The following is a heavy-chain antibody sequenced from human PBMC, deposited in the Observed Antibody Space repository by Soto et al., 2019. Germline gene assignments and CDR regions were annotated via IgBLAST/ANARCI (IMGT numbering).Heavy chain of an antibody. D-gene: IGHD3-3*01. CDR2: ARDKGSGYTT. CDR3: ARTPQSGNDFHV. J-gene: IGHJ6*02. V-gene: IGHV3-72*01. CDR1: GFTLSDHY. Sequence: EVQVVESGGGWVQPGGSLRLSCAASGFTLSDHYMDWVRQAPGKGLEWVGRARDKGSGYTTEYAASVKGRCTILRDDSKNSLYLQMNSLKTEDTAVYYCARTPQSGNDFHVWGQGTTVTVSS.